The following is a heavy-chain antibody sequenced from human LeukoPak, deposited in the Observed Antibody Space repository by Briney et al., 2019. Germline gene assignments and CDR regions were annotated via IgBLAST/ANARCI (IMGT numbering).Heavy chain of an antibody. V-gene: IGHV4-59*08. CDR2: ISYSGNT. CDR3: ARHCCSGPAKRVFDI. CDR1: GGSISSYY. J-gene: IGHJ3*02. D-gene: IGHD2-15*01. Sequence: SETLSLTCTVSGGSISSYYWSWIRQPPGKGLEWIGTISYSGNTDYNPSLRSRVTISVDTSNNQFSLRLGSVTAADTAVYHCARHCCSGPAKRVFDIWGQGTMVTVSS.